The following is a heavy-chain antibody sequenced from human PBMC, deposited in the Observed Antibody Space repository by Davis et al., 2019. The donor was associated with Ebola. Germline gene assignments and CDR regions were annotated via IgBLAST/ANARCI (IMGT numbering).Heavy chain of an antibody. Sequence: ETLSLTCTVSGGSISSYYWSWIRQPPGKGLEWIGYIYYSGSTNYNPSLKSLVTISVDTSKNQFSLKLSSVTAADTAVYYCARDSDYYDSSGYYGDFDYWGQGTLVTVSS. D-gene: IGHD3-22*01. CDR2: IYYSGST. CDR1: GGSISSYY. V-gene: IGHV4-59*01. J-gene: IGHJ4*02. CDR3: ARDSDYYDSSGYYGDFDY.